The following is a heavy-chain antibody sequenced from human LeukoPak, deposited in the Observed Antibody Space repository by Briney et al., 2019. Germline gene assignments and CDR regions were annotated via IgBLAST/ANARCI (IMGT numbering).Heavy chain of an antibody. CDR3: ARGGAYYYGAGYL. CDR2: INPNSGGT. V-gene: IGHV1-2*06. D-gene: IGHD3-10*01. J-gene: IGHJ1*01. CDR1: GYTFTGYY. Sequence: ASVKVSCKASGYTFTGYYMHWVRQAPGQGLEWMGRINPNSGGTNYAQNFQGRVTMTRDTSINTAYMELSSLRSDDTAVYYCARGGAYYYGAGYLWGQGTLVTVSS.